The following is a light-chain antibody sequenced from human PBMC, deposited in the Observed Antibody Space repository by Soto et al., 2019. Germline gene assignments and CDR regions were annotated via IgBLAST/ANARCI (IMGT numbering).Light chain of an antibody. CDR2: GAS. CDR3: QQHNHSPEYT. V-gene: IGKV3-20*01. J-gene: IGKJ2*01. CDR1: QSVSSRY. Sequence: EIVLTQSPGTLSLSPGERATLSCRASQSVSSRYLAWYQQKPGQAPRLLIYGASNRATGIPVRFSGSGSGTDFTLTISRLEPEDFSVYFCQQHNHSPEYTFGQGTKLEIK.